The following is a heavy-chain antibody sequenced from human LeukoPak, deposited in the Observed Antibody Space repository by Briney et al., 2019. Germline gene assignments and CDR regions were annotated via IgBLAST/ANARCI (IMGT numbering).Heavy chain of an antibody. Sequence: SETLSLTCAVSGGSITNGHSWIWVRQPPEKGLEWIGEIFHHGNTNCNPSLESRVTLSIATSKSQFSLKLSSVTAADTAVYYCARGAGSSSWYNLEHYFDYWGQGTLVTVSS. D-gene: IGHD6-13*01. J-gene: IGHJ4*02. CDR2: IFHHGNT. CDR1: GGSITNGHS. CDR3: ARGAGSSSWYNLEHYFDY. V-gene: IGHV4-4*02.